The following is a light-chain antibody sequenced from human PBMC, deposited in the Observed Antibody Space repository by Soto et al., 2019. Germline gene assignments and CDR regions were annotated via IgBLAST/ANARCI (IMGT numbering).Light chain of an antibody. CDR1: QDINRY. V-gene: IGKV1-33*01. J-gene: IGKJ4*01. Sequence: DIQMTQSPSTLSASVGDRVTITCQASQDINRYLNWYQQKPGKAPKLLIYDASNLETGAPSRFSGSGSGTDFSLTISSLQPEDIATYYCQLYDDFSLSFGGGTKVEIK. CDR3: QLYDDFSLS. CDR2: DAS.